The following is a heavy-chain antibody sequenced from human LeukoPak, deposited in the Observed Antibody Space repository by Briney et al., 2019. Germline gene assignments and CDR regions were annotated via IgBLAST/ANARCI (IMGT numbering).Heavy chain of an antibody. CDR3: ARELLQLGPGFDY. CDR2: ISSSSYI. CDR1: GFTFSSYS. J-gene: IGHJ4*02. Sequence: GSLRLSCAASGFTFSSYSMKWVRQAPGKGLEWVSSISSSSYIYYADSVKGRFTISRDNAKNSLYLQMNSLRAEDTAVYYCARELLQLGPGFDYWGQGTLVTVSS. V-gene: IGHV3-21*01. D-gene: IGHD5-18*01.